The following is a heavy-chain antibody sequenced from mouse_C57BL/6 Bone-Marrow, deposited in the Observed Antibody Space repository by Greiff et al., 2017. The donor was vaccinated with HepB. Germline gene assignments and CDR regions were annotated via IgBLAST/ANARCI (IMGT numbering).Heavy chain of an antibody. V-gene: IGHV1-53*01. CDR2: INPSNGGT. Sequence: QVQLQQPGTELVKPGASVKLSCKASGYTFTSYWMHWVKPRPGQGLEWIGSINPSNGGTNYNEKFKSKDTLTVDNSSSTAYMQLSSLTSEDSAVYYCARSVPPSSTVALGPYWGQGTTLTVSS. CDR1: GYTFTSYW. D-gene: IGHD1-1*01. J-gene: IGHJ2*01. CDR3: ARSVPPSSTVALGPY.